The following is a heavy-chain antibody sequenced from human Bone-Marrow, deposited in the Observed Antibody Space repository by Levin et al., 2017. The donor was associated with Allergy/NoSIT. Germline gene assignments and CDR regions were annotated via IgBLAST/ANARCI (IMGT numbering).Heavy chain of an antibody. CDR2: MSPSSGST. D-gene: IGHD2-8*01. Sequence: PGESLKISCKAAGYTFTDYDINWVRQATGQGLEWMGWMSPSSGSTGYAQKFKGRVTMSRDTSISTAYMELSSLESDDTAVYYCARDFTFTVVMGGDAFDPWGQGTMVTVSS. J-gene: IGHJ3*01. CDR1: GYTFTDYD. V-gene: IGHV1-8*01. CDR3: ARDFTFTVVMGGDAFDP.